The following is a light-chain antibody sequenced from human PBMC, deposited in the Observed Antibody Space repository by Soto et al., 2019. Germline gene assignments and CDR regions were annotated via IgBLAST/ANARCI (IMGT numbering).Light chain of an antibody. CDR1: SSDVGGYNY. V-gene: IGLV2-14*01. CDR3: SSYTSSSTLV. Sequence: QSALTQPASVSGSPGQSITISCTGTSSDVGGYNYVFWYQQHPGKAPKLMIYDVSNRPSGVSNRFSGSKSGNTASLTISGIRAEDGADYYCSSYTSSSTLVFGGGTKLTVL. CDR2: DVS. J-gene: IGLJ2*01.